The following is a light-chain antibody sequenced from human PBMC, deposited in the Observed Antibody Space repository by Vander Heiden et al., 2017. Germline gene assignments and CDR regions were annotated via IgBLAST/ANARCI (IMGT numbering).Light chain of an antibody. CDR1: PSVSSN. Sequence: DIVMTQSPATLSVSPGERATLSCRASPSVSSNVAWYQQKPGPAPRLLIYGASPRATGIPARFSGSGSGKEFTLTISRLQSEDFAVYYCQQYNNWPPRTFGQGTKVEIK. CDR2: GAS. J-gene: IGKJ1*01. V-gene: IGKV3-15*01. CDR3: QQYNNWPPRT.